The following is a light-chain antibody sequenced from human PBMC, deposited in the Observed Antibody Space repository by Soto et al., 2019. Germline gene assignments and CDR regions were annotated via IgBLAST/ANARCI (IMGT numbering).Light chain of an antibody. CDR3: QQYNSHSSYT. CDR1: QSISSW. J-gene: IGKJ2*01. V-gene: IGKV1-5*03. CDR2: KAS. Sequence: DIQMTQSPSTLSASEGDRVTITCRASQSISSWLAWYQQKPGKAPKLLIYKASSLGSGVPSRFSGSGSGTEFTLTISSLQAEDFAIYYCQQYNSHSSYTFGQGTKLEIK.